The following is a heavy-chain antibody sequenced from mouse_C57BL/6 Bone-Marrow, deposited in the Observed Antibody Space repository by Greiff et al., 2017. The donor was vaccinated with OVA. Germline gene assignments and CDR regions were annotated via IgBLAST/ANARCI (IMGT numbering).Heavy chain of an antibody. CDR1: GYTFTSYW. D-gene: IGHD2-4*01. Sequence: VQGVESGAELVMPGASVKLSCKASGYTFTSYWMHWVKQRPGQGLEWIGEIDPSDSYTNYNQKFKGKSTLTVDKSSSTAYMQLSSLTSEDSAVYYCARYDYFYYYAMDYWGQGTSVTVSS. CDR3: ARYDYFYYYAMDY. J-gene: IGHJ4*01. V-gene: IGHV1-69*01. CDR2: IDPSDSYT.